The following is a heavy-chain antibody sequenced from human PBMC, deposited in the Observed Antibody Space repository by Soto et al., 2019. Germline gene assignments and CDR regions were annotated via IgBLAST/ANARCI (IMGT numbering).Heavy chain of an antibody. J-gene: IGHJ6*02. V-gene: IGHV5-51*01. CDR2: IYPGDSDT. CDR1: GYSFTSYW. D-gene: IGHD3-3*01. CDR3: ARHRRITIFGVVPRAKTDYYYYGMDV. Sequence: GESLKISCKGSGYSFTSYWIGWVRQMPGKGLEWMGIIYPGDSDTRYGPSFQGQVTISADKSISTAYLQWSSLKASDTAMYYCARHRRITIFGVVPRAKTDYYYYGMDVWGQGTTVTVSS.